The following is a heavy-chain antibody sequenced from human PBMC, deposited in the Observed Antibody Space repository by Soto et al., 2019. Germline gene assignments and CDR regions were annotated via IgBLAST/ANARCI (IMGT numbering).Heavy chain of an antibody. CDR2: ISGSGGSA. Sequence: PGWSLRLSCASSVFTFINYAMNWVRQAAGMGLEWVSVISGSGGSADYADSVQGRFTISRDNSKNTLYLQMNSLRAEDTAIYYCVREGSGWYSRGSLDFWGRGTMVTVSS. J-gene: IGHJ3*01. CDR3: VREGSGWYSRGSLDF. CDR1: VFTFINYA. V-gene: IGHV3-23*01. D-gene: IGHD6-19*01.